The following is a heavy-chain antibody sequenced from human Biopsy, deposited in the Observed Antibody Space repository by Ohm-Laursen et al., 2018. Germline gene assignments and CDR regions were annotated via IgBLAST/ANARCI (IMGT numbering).Heavy chain of an antibody. Sequence: SSVKVSCKASGGTFSNYAISWVRQAPGEGLEWMGGIIAVSGLVNYAPKFQGRVNITADESTTTAYMELSNLKSEDTAVYYCATPFQYYDSWGGYPPFDHWGQGTLVTVSS. V-gene: IGHV1-69*01. J-gene: IGHJ4*02. CDR3: ATPFQYYDSWGGYPPFDH. CDR2: IIAVSGLV. D-gene: IGHD3-3*01. CDR1: GGTFSNYA.